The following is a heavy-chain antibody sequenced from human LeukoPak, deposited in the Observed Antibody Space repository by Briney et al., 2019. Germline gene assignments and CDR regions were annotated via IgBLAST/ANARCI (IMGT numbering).Heavy chain of an antibody. CDR1: GGSISSSSYY. CDR3: ARIDLVAAYWGVDY. CDR2: IYYSGST. Sequence: ASETLSLTCTVPGGSISSSSYYWGWIRQPPGKGLEWIGSIYYSGSTYYHPSLKSRVTISVDTSKNQFSLKLSSVTAADTAVYYCARIDLVAAYWGVDYWGQGTLVTVSS. D-gene: IGHD2-15*01. V-gene: IGHV4-39*07. J-gene: IGHJ4*02.